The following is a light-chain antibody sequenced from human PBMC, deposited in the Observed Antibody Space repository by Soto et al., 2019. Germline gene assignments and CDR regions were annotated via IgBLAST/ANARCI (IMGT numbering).Light chain of an antibody. J-gene: IGKJ5*01. V-gene: IGKV3-15*01. CDR2: YAS. CDR1: QSVRNN. CDR3: QQYNNWPPIT. Sequence: EIVMTQSPATLSVSPGERATLSCRASQSVRNNLAWYQQKPGQAPRLLIYYASTRATGIPARFSGSGSGTEFTLTISSLQSEDFALYYCQQYNNWPPITFDQGTRLEIK.